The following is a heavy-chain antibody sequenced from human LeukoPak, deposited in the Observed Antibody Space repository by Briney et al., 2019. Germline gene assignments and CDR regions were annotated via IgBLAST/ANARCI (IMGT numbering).Heavy chain of an antibody. D-gene: IGHD3-10*02. CDR3: ARSDYYVYSGPFDL. CDR1: SGSISSHDYF. J-gene: IGHJ4*02. V-gene: IGHV4-30-4*01. CDR2: VHSSGTT. Sequence: PSQTLSLTCTVSSGSISSHDYFWSWIRRPPGKGLEWIGYVHSSGTTFYKPSLKSRVIISEDMSTNQVSLNMTSVTAADTAVYHCARSDYYVYSGPFDLWGQGVLVIVSS.